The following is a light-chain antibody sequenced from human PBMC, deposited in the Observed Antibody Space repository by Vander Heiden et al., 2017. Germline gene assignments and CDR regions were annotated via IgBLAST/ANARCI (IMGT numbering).Light chain of an antibody. J-gene: IGLJ3*02. Sequence: QSALTQPRSVSGSPGQSVTISCTGTSSDVGGYNYVSWYQQHPGKAPILMIYDVTKRPSGVPDRVSGSKSGSMGSLTVSGLQAEDEADYYCCSYAGSLGVFGGGTKLTVL. CDR1: SSDVGGYNY. CDR3: CSYAGSLGV. CDR2: DVT. V-gene: IGLV2-11*01.